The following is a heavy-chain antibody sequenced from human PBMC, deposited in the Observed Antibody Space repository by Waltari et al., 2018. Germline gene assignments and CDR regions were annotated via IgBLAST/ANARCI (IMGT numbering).Heavy chain of an antibody. V-gene: IGHV4-59*01. D-gene: IGHD3-3*01. J-gene: IGHJ6*03. Sequence: QVQLQESGPGLVKPSATLSLTCTVSGGSISSYYWIWLRHPPGKGLEWIGYIYYSGSTNYNPSLKSRVTISVDTSKNQFSLKLSSVTAADTAVYYCARGGIFGVVIPTAYYMDVWGKGTTVTVSS. CDR2: IYYSGST. CDR1: GGSISSYY. CDR3: ARGGIFGVVIPTAYYMDV.